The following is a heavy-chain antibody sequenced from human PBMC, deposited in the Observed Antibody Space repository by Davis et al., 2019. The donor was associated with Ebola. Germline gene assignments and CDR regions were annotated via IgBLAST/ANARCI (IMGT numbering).Heavy chain of an antibody. CDR3: AREAGDSATFDI. D-gene: IGHD7-27*01. CDR1: GGSISHYH. J-gene: IGHJ3*02. Sequence: GSLRLSCSVSGGSISHYHWNWIRQPPGKGLEWIGYIYHSGSINYNLSLKSRLTISIDTSKNQVSLKVNSVTAADTAVYYCAREAGDSATFDIWGQGTMVTVSS. V-gene: IGHV4-59*01. CDR2: IYHSGSI.